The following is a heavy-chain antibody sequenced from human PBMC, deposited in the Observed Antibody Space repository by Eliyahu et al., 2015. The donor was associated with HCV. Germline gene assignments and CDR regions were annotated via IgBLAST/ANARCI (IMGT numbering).Heavy chain of an antibody. D-gene: IGHD3-3*01. V-gene: IGHV4-34*01. Sequence: QVQLQQWGAGLLKPSETLSLTXXVSGGSFXGSYGXWIRQPPGKGLEWIGEINHSGSTNYNPSLKSRVTISVDTSKNQFSLKLSSVTAADTAVYYCARALRGLRFLEWYRPSAFDIWGQGTMVTVSS. CDR3: ARALRGLRFLEWYRPSAFDI. CDR2: INHSGST. CDR1: GGSFXGSY. J-gene: IGHJ3*02.